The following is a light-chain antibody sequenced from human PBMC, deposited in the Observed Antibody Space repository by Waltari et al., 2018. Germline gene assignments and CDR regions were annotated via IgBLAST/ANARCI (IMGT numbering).Light chain of an antibody. J-gene: IGLJ2*01. V-gene: IGLV3-21*04. CDR1: NIGSKS. CDR3: LVWHSTTDHHGV. Sequence: SYVVTQSPSVSVAPGETASITCGGDNIGSKSVHWYQQRPGQAPVLVISYDSDRPSGILERLSGSNSGNTATLTISWVEADDEADYYCLVWHSTTDHHGVFGGGTKLTVL. CDR2: YDS.